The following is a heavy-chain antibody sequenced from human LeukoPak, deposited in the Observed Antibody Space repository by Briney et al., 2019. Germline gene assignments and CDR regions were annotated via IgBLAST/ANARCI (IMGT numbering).Heavy chain of an antibody. CDR2: ICGCGSDT. D-gene: IGHD6-19*01. CDR1: GLPFTNLG. V-gene: IGHV3-23*01. J-gene: IGHJ4*02. Sequence: GGSLRLSCAASGLPFTNLGMPWARQAPGKGLEWVSSICGCGSDTYYADSVKGRFTISRDNSKNTLYVQMVSLRAEDTAIYYCAGSSGWWAHDYWGQGTLVTVSS. CDR3: AGSSGWWAHDY.